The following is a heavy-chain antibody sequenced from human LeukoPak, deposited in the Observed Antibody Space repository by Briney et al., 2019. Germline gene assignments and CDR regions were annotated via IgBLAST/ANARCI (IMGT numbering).Heavy chain of an antibody. D-gene: IGHD6-13*01. J-gene: IGHJ4*02. CDR3: ARVWQQRDY. CDR2: IIPIFGTA. Sequence: GSSVKVSCNASGGTFSSYAISWVRQAPGQGLEWMGGIIPIFGTANYAQKFQGRVTITADESTSTAYMELSSLRSEDTAVYYCARVWQQRDYWGQGTLVTVSS. CDR1: GGTFSSYA. V-gene: IGHV1-69*01.